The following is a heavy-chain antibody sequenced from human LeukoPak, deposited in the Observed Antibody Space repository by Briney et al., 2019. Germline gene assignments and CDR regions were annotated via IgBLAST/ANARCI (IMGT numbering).Heavy chain of an antibody. V-gene: IGHV3-21*04. CDR2: ISSSSSYI. D-gene: IGHD5-24*01. J-gene: IGHJ4*02. Sequence: GGSLRLSCAASGFTFSSLSMNWVRQAPGKGLEWVSSISSSSSYIYYADSVKGRFTISRDNAKNSLYLQMSSLRAEDTAVYYCAKSGYNRFDYWGQGTLVTVSS. CDR1: GFTFSSLS. CDR3: AKSGYNRFDY.